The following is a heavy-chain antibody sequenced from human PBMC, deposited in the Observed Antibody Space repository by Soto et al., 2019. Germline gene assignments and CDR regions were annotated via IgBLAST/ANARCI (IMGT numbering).Heavy chain of an antibody. J-gene: IGHJ3*02. Sequence: QVQLQESGPGLVKPSETLSLTCTVSGGSISSYYWSWIRQPPGKGLEWIGYIYYSGSTNYNPSLKSRVTISVDTSKNQFSLKLSSVTAADTAVYYCARAYFWSDEGAFDIWGQGTMVTVSS. CDR2: IYYSGST. CDR1: GGSISSYY. CDR3: ARAYFWSDEGAFDI. D-gene: IGHD3-3*01. V-gene: IGHV4-59*01.